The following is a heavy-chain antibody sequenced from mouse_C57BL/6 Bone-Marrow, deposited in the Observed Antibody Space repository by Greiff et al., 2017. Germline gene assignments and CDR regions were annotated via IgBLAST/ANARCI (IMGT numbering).Heavy chain of an antibody. CDR3: ARRGYYCSHDY. J-gene: IGHJ2*01. CDR1: GYTFTSYW. Sequence: QVQLQQSGAELVKPGASVKLSCKASGYTFTSYWMHWVKQRPGQGLEWIGMIHPNSGSTNYNEKFKSKATLTVDKSSSTAYMQLSSLTSEDAAVYYCARRGYYCSHDYWGQGTTLTVSS. V-gene: IGHV1-64*01. D-gene: IGHD1-1*01. CDR2: IHPNSGST.